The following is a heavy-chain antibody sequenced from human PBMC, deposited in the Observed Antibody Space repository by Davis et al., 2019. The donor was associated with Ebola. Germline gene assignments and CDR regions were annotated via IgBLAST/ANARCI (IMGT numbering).Heavy chain of an antibody. CDR3: ARGSQDTTMLLDFIY. V-gene: IGHV1-69*13. D-gene: IGHD5-18*01. CDR2: IIPIFGTP. CDR1: GGTFSSYA. Sequence: AASVKVSCKASGGTFSSYAISWVRQAPGQGLEWMGGIIPIFGTPNYAQKFQGRVTITADESTSTAYMKLSSLRSEDTAVYYCARGSQDTTMLLDFIYWGQGTLVTVSS. J-gene: IGHJ4*02.